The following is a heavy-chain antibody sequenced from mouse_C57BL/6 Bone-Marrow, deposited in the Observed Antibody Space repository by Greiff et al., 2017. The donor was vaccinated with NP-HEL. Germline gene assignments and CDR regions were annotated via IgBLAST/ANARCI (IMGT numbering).Heavy chain of an antibody. CDR2: ITPNYGTT. CDR1: GYSFTDYN. V-gene: IGHV1-39*01. D-gene: IGHD2-5*01. Sequence: VQLQQSGPELVKPGASVKISCKASGYSFTDYNMNWVKQSNGKSLEWIGVITPNYGTTSYNQKFKGKATLTVAQSSSTAYMQLNSLTSEDSAVYYCAKIYYSNYGYYAMDYWGQGTSVTVSS. J-gene: IGHJ4*01. CDR3: AKIYYSNYGYYAMDY.